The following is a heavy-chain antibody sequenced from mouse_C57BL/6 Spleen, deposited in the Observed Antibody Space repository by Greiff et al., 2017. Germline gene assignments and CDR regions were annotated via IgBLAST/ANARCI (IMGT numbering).Heavy chain of an antibody. V-gene: IGHV1-52*01. CDR1: GYTFTSYW. J-gene: IGHJ4*01. CDR2: IDPSDSET. CDR3: ARSFYAMDY. Sequence: QVQLQQPGAELVRPGSSVKLSCKASGYTFTSYWMHWVKQRPIQGLEWIGNIDPSDSETHYNQKFKDKATLTVNKSSSTAYMQLSSLTSEDSAVYYCARSFYAMDYWGQGTSVTVSS.